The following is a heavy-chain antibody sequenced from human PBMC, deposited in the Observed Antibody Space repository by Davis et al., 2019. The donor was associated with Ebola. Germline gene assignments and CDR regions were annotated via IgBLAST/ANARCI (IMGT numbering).Heavy chain of an antibody. Sequence: GESLKISCAASGFTFSSYGMHWVRQAPGKGLEWVAVIWYDGSNKYYADSVKGRFTISRDNSKNTLYLQMNSLRAEDTAVYYCARRARGTVTRKEHWYFDLWGRGTLVTVSS. V-gene: IGHV3-33*01. CDR2: IWYDGSNK. CDR3: ARRARGTVTRKEHWYFDL. J-gene: IGHJ2*01. CDR1: GFTFSSYG. D-gene: IGHD4-17*01.